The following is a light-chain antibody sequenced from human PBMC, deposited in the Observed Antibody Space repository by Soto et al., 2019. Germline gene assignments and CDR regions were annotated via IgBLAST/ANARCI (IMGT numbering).Light chain of an antibody. V-gene: IGLV1-51*01. Sequence: QSVLTQPPSVSAAPGQKVTISCSGSSSNIGNNDVSWYQQLPGTAPKLLIYDNNKRPSGIPDRFSGSKSGTSATLGITGLQTGDEADYYCGTWDSSLSAGRVFGGGTKVTVL. CDR3: GTWDSSLSAGRV. CDR1: SSNIGNND. CDR2: DNN. J-gene: IGLJ2*01.